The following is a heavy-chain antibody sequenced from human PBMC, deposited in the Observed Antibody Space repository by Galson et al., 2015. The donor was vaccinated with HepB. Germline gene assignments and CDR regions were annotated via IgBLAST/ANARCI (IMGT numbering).Heavy chain of an antibody. V-gene: IGHV3-23*01. D-gene: IGHD6-13*01. CDR2: ISGSGGST. CDR3: AKRRNGIAAAGTPFDY. J-gene: IGHJ4*02. Sequence: SLRLSCAASGFTFSSYAMSWVRQAPRKGLEWVSAISGSGGSTYYADSVKGRFTISRDNSKNTLYLQMNSLRAEDTAVYYCAKRRNGIAAAGTPFDYWGQGSLVTVSS. CDR1: GFTFSSYA.